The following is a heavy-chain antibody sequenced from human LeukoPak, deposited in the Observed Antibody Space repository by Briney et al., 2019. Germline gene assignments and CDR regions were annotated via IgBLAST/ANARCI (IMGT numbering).Heavy chain of an antibody. Sequence: SETLSLTCDVSGFSITSGTFYWSWIRQSAGKGLEWIGRLSSSGGTADNPSLQNRVTISRDTSQNQFFLTLTSVTAADTALYYCTRGTSWFFTNWGQGILVTVSS. V-gene: IGHV4-61*02. D-gene: IGHD6-13*01. CDR2: LSSSGGT. J-gene: IGHJ1*01. CDR3: TRGTSWFFTN. CDR1: GFSITSGTFY.